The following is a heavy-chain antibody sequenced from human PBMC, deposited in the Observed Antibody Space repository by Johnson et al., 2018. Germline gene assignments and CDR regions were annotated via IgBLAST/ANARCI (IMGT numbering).Heavy chain of an antibody. J-gene: IGHJ6*03. CDR2: ISSSSAYI. CDR1: GFTFSSYA. V-gene: IGHV3-48*01. D-gene: IGHD5/OR15-5a*01. Sequence: VQLVESGGGLIQPGGSLRLSCATSGFTFSSYAMNWVRQAPGKGLEWLSYISSSSAYISYGDSVKGRFIISRDNAQTSLFLKMNRLRVEDTAVSYCAGDPSIGSNWYYYMDVWGKGTTVTVSS. CDR3: AGDPSIGSNWYYYMDV.